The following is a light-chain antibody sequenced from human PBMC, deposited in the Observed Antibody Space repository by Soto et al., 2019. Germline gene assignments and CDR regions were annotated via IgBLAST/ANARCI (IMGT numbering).Light chain of an antibody. J-gene: IGKJ4*01. CDR1: QSLSNNY. Sequence: EIVFTHSPFTLSFSQLYRATLSSRPGQSLSNNYLAWYQQKPGQAPRLVIYGASSRATGIPARFSGSGSETDFTLTISSLEPEDSAVYYCQQRSNWPSLTFGGGTKVDI. CDR3: QQRSNWPSLT. CDR2: GAS. V-gene: IGKV3D-20*02.